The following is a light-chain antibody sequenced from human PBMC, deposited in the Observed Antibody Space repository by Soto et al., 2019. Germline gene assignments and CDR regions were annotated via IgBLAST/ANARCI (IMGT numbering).Light chain of an antibody. Sequence: QSALTQPPSASGSPGQSVTFSCTGTSSDVGGYNSVSWYQQHPGKAPKLIIYEVNKRPSGVPDRFSGSKSGNTASLTVSGLQAEDEADYYCSSYAGSSNVFGTGTKLTVL. CDR2: EVN. V-gene: IGLV2-8*01. CDR3: SSYAGSSNV. J-gene: IGLJ1*01. CDR1: SSDVGGYNS.